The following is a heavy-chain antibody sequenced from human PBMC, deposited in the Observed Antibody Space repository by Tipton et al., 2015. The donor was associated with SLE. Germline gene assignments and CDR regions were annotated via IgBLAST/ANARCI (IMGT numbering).Heavy chain of an antibody. D-gene: IGHD6-13*01. CDR2: IYYSGST. CDR1: GGSISSSSYY. V-gene: IGHV4-39*01. CDR3: ARRGREIAAAGGMDY. J-gene: IGHJ4*02. Sequence: TLSLTCTVSGGSISSSSYYWGWIRQPPGKGLEWIGSIYYSGSTYYNPSLKSRVTISVDTSKNQLSLKLSSVTAADTAVHYCARRGREIAAAGGMDYWGQGTLVTVSS.